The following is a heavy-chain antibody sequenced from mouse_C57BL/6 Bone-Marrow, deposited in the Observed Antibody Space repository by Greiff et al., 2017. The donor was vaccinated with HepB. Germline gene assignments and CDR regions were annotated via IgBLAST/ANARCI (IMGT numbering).Heavy chain of an antibody. V-gene: IGHV1-26*01. CDR3: AREWGYYEDY. D-gene: IGHD2-3*01. Sequence: EVQLQQSGPELVKPGASVKISCKASGYTFTDYYMNWVKQSHGKSLEWIGDINPNNGGTSYNQKFKGKATLTVDKSSSTAYMELRSLTSEDSAVYYCAREWGYYEDYWGQGTTLTISS. CDR1: GYTFTDYY. J-gene: IGHJ2*01. CDR2: INPNNGGT.